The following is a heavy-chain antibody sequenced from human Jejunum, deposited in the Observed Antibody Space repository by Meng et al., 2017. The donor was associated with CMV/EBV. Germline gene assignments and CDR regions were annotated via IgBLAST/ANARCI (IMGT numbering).Heavy chain of an antibody. D-gene: IGHD2-2*01. CDR3: ARDQFCSTTNCAHKT. Sequence: GFSFGSYTMNWVRQAPGKGLEWVASILSDTGYIYSADSVKGRFIISRDNAKKSLYLQMNSLRVEDTAVYYCARDQFCSTTNCAHKTWGQGTLVTVSS. J-gene: IGHJ1*01. CDR2: ILSDTGYI. CDR1: GFSFGSYT. V-gene: IGHV3-21*01.